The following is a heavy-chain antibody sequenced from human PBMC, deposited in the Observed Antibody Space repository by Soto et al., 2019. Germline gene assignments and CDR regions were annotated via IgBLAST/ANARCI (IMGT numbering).Heavy chain of an antibody. V-gene: IGHV3-23*01. Sequence: GGSLRLSCAASVFTFSNFPMSWARQAPGKGLEWVTAISGSGGGTYYADSVKGRFTISRDNSKNTLYLHMSSLRAEDTAVYYFANHEYGGSSLKIGDYWAKGTLVTVSS. D-gene: IGHD2-15*01. J-gene: IGHJ4*02. CDR3: ANHEYGGSSLKIGDY. CDR2: ISGSGGGT. CDR1: VFTFSNFP.